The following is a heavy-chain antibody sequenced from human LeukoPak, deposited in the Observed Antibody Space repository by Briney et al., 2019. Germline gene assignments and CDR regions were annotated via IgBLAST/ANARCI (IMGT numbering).Heavy chain of an antibody. Sequence: SETLSLTCTVSGGSISGTYYWSWIRQPPGKGLEWIGYIYYTGTTDSNPSLKSRVTISLDTSKNQFSLNLSSVTAADTAVYYCARVGCSGGSCYGMDVWGQGTTVTVSS. V-gene: IGHV4-59*08. CDR3: ARVGCSGGSCYGMDV. J-gene: IGHJ6*02. CDR2: IYYTGTT. D-gene: IGHD2-15*01. CDR1: GGSISGTYY.